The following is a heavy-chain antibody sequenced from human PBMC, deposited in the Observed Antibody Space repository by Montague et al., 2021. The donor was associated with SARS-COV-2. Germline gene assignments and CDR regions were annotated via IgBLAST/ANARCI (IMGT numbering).Heavy chain of an antibody. V-gene: IGHV4-34*01. Sequence: SETLSLTCAVYGESSDGYFWSWIRLSPGKALEWIGEISYTGHTRYNPNPSLHSRVTISLDTSKNQLSLGLNSATAADTAVYYCATYWQGGSGRGSWGQGTLVTVSS. CDR2: ISYTGHTRY. CDR3: ATYWQGGSGRGS. CDR1: GESSDGYF. D-gene: IGHD3-10*01. J-gene: IGHJ5*02.